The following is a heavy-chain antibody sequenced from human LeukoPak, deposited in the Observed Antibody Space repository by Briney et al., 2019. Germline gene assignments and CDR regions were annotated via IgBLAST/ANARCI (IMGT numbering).Heavy chain of an antibody. CDR3: AKDVWWSVS. D-gene: IGHD2-8*02. V-gene: IGHV3-23*01. Sequence: GGSLRLSCAASGFTFTNAWMNWVRQAPGKGLEWVSAISAHGLDTFYAPSVKGRFTISRDNSQNTLYLQIDSLRAEDTAIYYCAKDVWWSVSWGQGTLVTVSS. CDR2: ISAHGLDT. J-gene: IGHJ5*02. CDR1: GFTFTNAW.